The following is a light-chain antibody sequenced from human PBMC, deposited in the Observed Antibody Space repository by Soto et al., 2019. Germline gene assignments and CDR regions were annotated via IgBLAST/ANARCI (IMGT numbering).Light chain of an antibody. CDR3: TSYVGNDIWV. CDR2: EVT. J-gene: IGLJ3*02. Sequence: QSALTQPPSASGSPGQSVTIPCTGTSSDVGAYKYVSWYPQYPGKAPKLMIYEVTKRPSGVPDRFSGSKSGNTASLTVSGLQAEDEADYYCTSYVGNDIWVFGGGTKLPVL. V-gene: IGLV2-8*01. CDR1: SSDVGAYKY.